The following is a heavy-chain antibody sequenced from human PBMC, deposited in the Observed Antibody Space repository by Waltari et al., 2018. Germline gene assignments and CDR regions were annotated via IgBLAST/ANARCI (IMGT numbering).Heavy chain of an antibody. J-gene: IGHJ6*02. V-gene: IGHV3-43*01. D-gene: IGHD6-13*01. CDR1: GFTFDDYT. CDR2: ISWDGGRT. Sequence: EVQLVESGGVVVQPGGSLRLSCAAAGFTFDDYTMHWVRQAPGKGRGWVSLISWDGGRTYYADSVKGRITISRDKSRNALYLEMNRLRTEDNALYYCAKAGAGQQRSTEYYDYGMDVWGQGTTVTVSS. CDR3: AKAGAGQQRSTEYYDYGMDV.